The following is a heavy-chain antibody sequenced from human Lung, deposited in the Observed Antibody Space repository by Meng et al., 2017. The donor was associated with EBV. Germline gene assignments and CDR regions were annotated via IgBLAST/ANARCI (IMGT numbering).Heavy chain of an antibody. CDR2: ITPSSGGT. CDR3: VRANLGSADY. D-gene: IGHD7-27*01. J-gene: IGHJ4*02. V-gene: IGHV1-2*06. Sequence: QVRLVQSVDEGKKPGASGKVSCKASGYTFTGYYMHWLRQAPGQGLEWVGRITPSSGGTTYAQKFQGRVTMTRDTSISTAYMELSSLRSDDAAIYYCVRANLGSADYWGQGTLVTVSS. CDR1: GYTFTGYY.